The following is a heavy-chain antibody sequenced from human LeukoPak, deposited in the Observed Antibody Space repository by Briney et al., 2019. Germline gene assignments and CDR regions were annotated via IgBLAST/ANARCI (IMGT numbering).Heavy chain of an antibody. CDR2: INHSGST. Sequence: GSLRLSCTVSGFTVSSNSMSWVRQAPGKGLEWIGEINHSGSTNYNPSLKSRVTISVDTSKNQFSLKLSSVTAADTAVYYCARQVLWFGETSFDYWGQGTLVTVSS. V-gene: IGHV4-34*01. CDR3: ARQVLWFGETSFDY. D-gene: IGHD3-10*01. CDR1: GFTVSSNS. J-gene: IGHJ4*02.